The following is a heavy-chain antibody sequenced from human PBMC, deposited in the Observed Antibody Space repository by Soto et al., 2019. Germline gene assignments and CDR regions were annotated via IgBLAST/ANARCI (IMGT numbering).Heavy chain of an antibody. Sequence: QVQLIQSAPEVKRPGASVRVSCRASGYTFTSYGLNWVRRAPGQGLGWMGRIASHDGSTVSAQSFQGRLTLTRDTFTNTAYVELGDLTSDDTGLYFCWRNDGDDSTNFWGQGTLVTVSS. J-gene: IGHJ4*02. V-gene: IGHV1-18*04. CDR2: IASHDGST. CDR3: WRNDGDDSTNF. CDR1: GYTFTSYG. D-gene: IGHD3-22*01.